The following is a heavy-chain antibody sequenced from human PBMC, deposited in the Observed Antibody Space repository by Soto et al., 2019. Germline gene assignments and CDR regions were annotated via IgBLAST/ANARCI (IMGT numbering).Heavy chain of an antibody. CDR3: AKDLADRGCSSTSCYVEGGYFDY. CDR2: ISGSGGST. D-gene: IGHD2-2*01. J-gene: IGHJ4*02. V-gene: IGHV3-23*01. CDR1: GFTFSSYA. Sequence: EVQLLESGGGLVQPGGSLRLSCAASGFTFSSYAMSWVRQAPGKGLEWVSAISGSGGSTYYADSVKGRFTISRDNSKNTLYLQMNSLRAEDTAVYYCAKDLADRGCSSTSCYVEGGYFDYWGQGTLVTVSS.